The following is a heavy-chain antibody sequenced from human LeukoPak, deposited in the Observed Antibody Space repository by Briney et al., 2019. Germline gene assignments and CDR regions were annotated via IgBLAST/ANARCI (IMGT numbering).Heavy chain of an antibody. CDR1: GFTFSSYG. Sequence: GGSLRLSCAASGFTFSSYGMHWVRQAPGKGLEWVSGISGSGGSTYYADSVRGRFTISRDNSKNTLYLQMNSLRAEDTAVYYCAKAPRSGDWYFDLWGRGTLVTVSS. CDR2: ISGSGGST. J-gene: IGHJ2*01. CDR3: AKAPRSGDWYFDL. V-gene: IGHV3-23*01. D-gene: IGHD1-26*01.